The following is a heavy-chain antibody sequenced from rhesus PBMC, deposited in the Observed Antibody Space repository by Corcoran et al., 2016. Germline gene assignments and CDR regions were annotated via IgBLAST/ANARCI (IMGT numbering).Heavy chain of an antibody. Sequence: QLQLQESGPGLVKPSETLSVTCAVSGGSISSSYWSWIRQAPGKGLEWIWYIYGSGSSTNYNPSLKSRFTLSVDTSKNQLSLKLSSVTAADTAVYYCASDDSGSFDYWGQGVLVTVSS. J-gene: IGHJ4*01. V-gene: IGHV4-169*02. CDR3: ASDDSGSFDY. CDR2: IYGSGSST. D-gene: IGHD6-25*01. CDR1: GGSISSSY.